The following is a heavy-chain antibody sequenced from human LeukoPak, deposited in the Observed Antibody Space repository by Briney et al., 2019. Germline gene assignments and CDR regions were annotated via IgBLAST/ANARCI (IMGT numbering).Heavy chain of an antibody. V-gene: IGHV4-34*01. CDR3: ARSPPYGSGSYYNPSRYYYYYGMDV. Sequence: SETLSLTCAVYGGSFSGYYWSWIRQPPGKGLEWIGEINHSGSTNYNPSLKSRVTISVDTSKNQFSLKLSSVTAADTAVYYCARSPPYGSGSYYNPSRYYYYYGMDVWGQGTTVTVPS. CDR2: INHSGST. CDR1: GGSFSGYY. J-gene: IGHJ6*02. D-gene: IGHD3-10*01.